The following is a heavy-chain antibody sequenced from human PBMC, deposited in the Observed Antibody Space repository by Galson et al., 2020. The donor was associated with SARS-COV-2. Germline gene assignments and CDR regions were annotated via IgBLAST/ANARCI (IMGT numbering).Heavy chain of an antibody. CDR3: ARGFGGMNV. Sequence: GESLKLSCAATGFTIYGNYINWVRQAPGKGLEWVSIIYAYSGSNTYYADSVRGRFTISRHNSENTVYLQMNRLRVEDTAVYYCARGFGGMNVWGQGTTVTVSS. CDR2: IYAYSGSNT. D-gene: IGHD3-10*01. CDR1: GFTIYGNY. V-gene: IGHV3-53*04. J-gene: IGHJ6*02.